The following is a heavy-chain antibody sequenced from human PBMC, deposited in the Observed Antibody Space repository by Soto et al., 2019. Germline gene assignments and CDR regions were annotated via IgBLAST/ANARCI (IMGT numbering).Heavy chain of an antibody. CDR3: ARKLTPDY. Sequence: ASVKVSCKASGYTFTSYGISWVRQAPGQGLEWMGWINPNSGDTNYAPKFQGRVTMTRDTSITTAYMELSRLRSDDTALYYCARKLTPDYWGQGTLVTVSS. CDR1: GYTFTSYG. J-gene: IGHJ4*02. CDR2: INPNSGDT. V-gene: IGHV1-2*02. D-gene: IGHD3-9*01.